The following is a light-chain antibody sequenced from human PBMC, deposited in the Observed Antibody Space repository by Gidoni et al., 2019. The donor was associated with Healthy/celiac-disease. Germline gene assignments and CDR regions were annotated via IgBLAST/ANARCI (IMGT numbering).Light chain of an antibody. CDR2: DAS. V-gene: IGKV3-11*01. J-gene: IGKJ5*01. CDR1: QSVSSY. CDR3: QQRSNCPPIT. Sequence: DIVLTQSPATLSLSPGERATLSCRASQSVSSYLAWYQQKPGQTPSLLIYDASNRATGIPARFSGSGSGTDFTLTISSLEPEDFAVYYCQQRSNCPPITFGQGTRLEIK.